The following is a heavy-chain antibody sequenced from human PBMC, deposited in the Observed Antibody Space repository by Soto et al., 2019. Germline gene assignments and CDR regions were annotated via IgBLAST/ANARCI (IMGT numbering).Heavy chain of an antibody. CDR1: GFTFSSYD. Sequence: EVQLLESGGGLVQPGGSLRLSCAVSGFTFSSYDMNWVRQAPGKGLEWVSGISGSGGSTHYADSVKGRFTISRDNSKNTLYLQMNSLRAEDTAVYYCLKEPTATVNSDYWGQGTLVTVSS. V-gene: IGHV3-23*01. CDR2: ISGSGGST. CDR3: LKEPTATVNSDY. J-gene: IGHJ4*02. D-gene: IGHD4-17*01.